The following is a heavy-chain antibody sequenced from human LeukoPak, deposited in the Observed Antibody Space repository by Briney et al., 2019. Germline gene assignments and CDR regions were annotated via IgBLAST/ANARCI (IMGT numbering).Heavy chain of an antibody. D-gene: IGHD3-22*01. V-gene: IGHV4-61*02. CDR2: IYTSGST. CDR3: ASSGYYYWFDP. CDR1: GGSISSGSYY. J-gene: IGHJ5*02. Sequence: PSETLSLTCTVSGGSISSGSYYWSWIRQPAGKGLEWIGRIYTSGSTNYNPSLKSRVTISVDTSKNQYSLKLSSVTAADTAVYYCASSGYYYWFDPWGQGTLVTVSS.